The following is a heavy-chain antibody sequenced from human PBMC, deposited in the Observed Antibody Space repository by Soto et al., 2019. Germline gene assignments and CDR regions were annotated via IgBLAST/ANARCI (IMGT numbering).Heavy chain of an antibody. D-gene: IGHD5-18*01. J-gene: IGHJ6*02. CDR3: TRDRGYSYGYYYVMDV. CDR2: IRSKAYGGTT. Sequence: SLRLSCTASGFTFGDYAMSWFRQAPGKGLEWVGFIRSKAYGGTTEYAASVKGRFTISRDDSKSIAYLQMNSLKTEDTAVYYCTRDRGYSYGYYYVMDVWGQGTTVTVSS. CDR1: GFTFGDYA. V-gene: IGHV3-49*03.